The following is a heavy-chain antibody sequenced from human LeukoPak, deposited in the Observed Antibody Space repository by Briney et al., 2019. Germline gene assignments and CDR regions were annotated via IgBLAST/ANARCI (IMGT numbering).Heavy chain of an antibody. CDR1: GGSISSSSYY. D-gene: IGHD3-10*01. CDR3: ARDPYGSGSPDY. V-gene: IGHV4-39*02. CDR2: IYYSGST. J-gene: IGHJ4*02. Sequence: SETLSLTCTVSGGSISSSSYYWGWIRQPPGKGLEWIGSIYYSGSTYYNPSLKSRVTISVDTSKNQFSLKLSSVTAADTAVYYCARDPYGSGSPDYWGQGTLVTVSS.